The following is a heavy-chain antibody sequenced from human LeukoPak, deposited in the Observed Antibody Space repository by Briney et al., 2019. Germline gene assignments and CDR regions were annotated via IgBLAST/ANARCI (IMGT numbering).Heavy chain of an antibody. D-gene: IGHD3-3*01. CDR3: ARGMREYDFWSAYTPPLDY. CDR1: GYTFTSYG. J-gene: IGHJ4*02. V-gene: IGHV1-18*01. Sequence: GASVKVSCKASGYTFTSYGISWVRQAPGQGLEWMGWISAYNGNTNYAQKLQGRVTMTTDTSTSTAYMELRSLRSDDTAVYYCARGMREYDFWSAYTPPLDYWGQGTLVTVSS. CDR2: ISAYNGNT.